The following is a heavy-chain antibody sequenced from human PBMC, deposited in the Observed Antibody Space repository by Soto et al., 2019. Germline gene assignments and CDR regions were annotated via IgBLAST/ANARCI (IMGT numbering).Heavy chain of an antibody. V-gene: IGHV4-59*01. J-gene: IGHJ4*02. D-gene: IGHD6-13*01. CDR3: AHSSQYYSSSWYLGY. CDR2: IYYSGST. Sequence: PSETLSLTCTVSGGSISSYYWSWIRQPPGKGLEWIGYIYYSGSTNYSPSLKSRLTITKDTSKNQVVLTMTNMDPVDTATYYCAHSSQYYSSSWYLGYWGQGTLVTVSS. CDR1: GGSISSYY.